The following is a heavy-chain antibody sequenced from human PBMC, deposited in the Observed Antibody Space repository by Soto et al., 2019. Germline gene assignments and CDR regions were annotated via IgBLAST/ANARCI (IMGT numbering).Heavy chain of an antibody. V-gene: IGHV2-5*02. CDR1: GFSLSTSGVG. CDR3: AQGLVVVPALLWFDP. CDR2: IYWDDDK. D-gene: IGHD2-2*01. Sequence: SGPTLVNPTQTLTLTCTFSGFSLSTSGVGVGWIRQPPGKALEWLALIYWDDDKRYSPSLKSRLTITKDTSKNQVVLTMTNMDPVDTATYYSAQGLVVVPALLWFDPWGQGTLVTVSS. J-gene: IGHJ5*02.